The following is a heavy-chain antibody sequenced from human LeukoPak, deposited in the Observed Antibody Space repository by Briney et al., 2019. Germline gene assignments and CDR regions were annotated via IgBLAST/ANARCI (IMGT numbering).Heavy chain of an antibody. CDR2: ISSSSSTI. CDR3: ARDPRRFGELLSIDY. CDR1: GFTFSSYS. Sequence: GGSLRLPCAASGFTFSSYSMNWVRQAPGKGLEWVSYISSSSSTIYYADSVKGRFTISRDNAKNSLYLQMNSLRAEDTAVYYCARDPRRFGELLSIDYWGQGTLVTVSS. D-gene: IGHD3-10*01. V-gene: IGHV3-48*04. J-gene: IGHJ4*02.